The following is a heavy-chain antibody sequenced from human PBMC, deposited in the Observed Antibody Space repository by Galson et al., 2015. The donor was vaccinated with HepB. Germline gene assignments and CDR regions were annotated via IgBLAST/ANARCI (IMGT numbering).Heavy chain of an antibody. V-gene: IGHV3-23*01. Sequence: SLRLSCAASGFTFSGYAMAWVCQGPGKGLEWISMITGTTNKTYYADSVKGRFTISRDNSRNTLYLQMSSLRAEDTAVYYCATARTGKYCSGGSCYRNEYYFDYWGQGTLVTVSS. CDR3: ATARTGKYCSGGSCYRNEYYFDY. CDR1: GFTFSGYA. J-gene: IGHJ4*02. CDR2: ITGTTNKT. D-gene: IGHD2-15*01.